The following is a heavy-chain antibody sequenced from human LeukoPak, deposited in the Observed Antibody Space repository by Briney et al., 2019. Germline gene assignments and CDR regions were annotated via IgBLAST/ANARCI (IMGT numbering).Heavy chain of an antibody. CDR1: GGSISSSGYY. CDR3: ARHEYSGSYYGLSWFDP. Sequence: PSETLSLTCTVSGGSISSSGYYWGWIRQPPGEGLEWIASIYYSGSTYYNPSLKSRVTISVDTSKNQLSLKLSSLTAADTAVYYCARHEYSGSYYGLSWFDPWGQGTLVTVSS. D-gene: IGHD1-26*01. CDR2: IYYSGST. V-gene: IGHV4-39*01. J-gene: IGHJ5*02.